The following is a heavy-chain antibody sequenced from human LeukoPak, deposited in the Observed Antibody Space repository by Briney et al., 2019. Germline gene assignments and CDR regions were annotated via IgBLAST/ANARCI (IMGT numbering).Heavy chain of an antibody. V-gene: IGHV3-15*05. J-gene: IGHJ4*02. CDR2: IRSKTDGGTT. CDR3: ARADDGANSWVNY. CDR1: GFTFSNAW. D-gene: IGHD4-23*01. Sequence: GGSLILSCAASGFTFSNAWMNWVRKAPGKGLEWVGRIRSKTDGGTTDYAAPVEGRFTISRDDSKNTLSLQMNSLRAEDTAVYYCARADDGANSWVNYWGQGTLVTVSS.